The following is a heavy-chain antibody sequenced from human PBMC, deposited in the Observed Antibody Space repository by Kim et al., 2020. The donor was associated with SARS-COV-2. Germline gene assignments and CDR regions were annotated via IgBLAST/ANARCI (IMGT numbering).Heavy chain of an antibody. CDR3: ARGPPNYCSGGSCYGNSYNDY. CDR1: GGTFSSYA. J-gene: IGHJ4*02. Sequence: SVKVSCKASGGTFSSYAISWVRQAPGQGLEWMGGIIPIFGTANYAQKFQGRVTITADESTSTAYMELSSLRSEDTAVYYCARGPPNYCSGGSCYGNSYNDYWGQGTLVTVSS. CDR2: IIPIFGTA. D-gene: IGHD2-15*01. V-gene: IGHV1-69*13.